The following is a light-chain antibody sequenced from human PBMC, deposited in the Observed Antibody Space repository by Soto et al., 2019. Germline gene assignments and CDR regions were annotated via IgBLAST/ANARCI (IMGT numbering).Light chain of an antibody. CDR2: AAS. V-gene: IGKV1-8*01. Sequence: AIRMTQSPSSLSASTGDRVTITCRASQGISSYLAWYQQKPGKAPKLLIYAASTLQSGVPSRFSGSGSGTDFTLTISCLQSEDFATYYCQQYYSYPHPFGQGTQLAIK. J-gene: IGKJ2*01. CDR1: QGISSY. CDR3: QQYYSYPHP.